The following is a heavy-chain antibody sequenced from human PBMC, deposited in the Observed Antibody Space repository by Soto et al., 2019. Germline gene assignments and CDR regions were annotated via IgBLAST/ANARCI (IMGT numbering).Heavy chain of an antibody. CDR2: ISWNSGSI. Sequence: GGSLRLSCAASGFTFDDYAMHWVRQAPGKGLEWVSGISWNSGSIGYADSVKGRFTISRDNAKNSLYLQMNSLRAEDTALYYCAKVAGRAARHFSYMDVWGKGTTVTVSS. J-gene: IGHJ6*03. CDR3: AKVAGRAARHFSYMDV. D-gene: IGHD6-6*01. V-gene: IGHV3-9*01. CDR1: GFTFDDYA.